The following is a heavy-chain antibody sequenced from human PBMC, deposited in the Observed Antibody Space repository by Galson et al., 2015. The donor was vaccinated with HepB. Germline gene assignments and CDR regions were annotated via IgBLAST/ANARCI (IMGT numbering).Heavy chain of an antibody. V-gene: IGHV3-23*01. CDR3: ANRREAAITVDY. CDR2: ISGSGGST. D-gene: IGHD2-2*01. J-gene: IGHJ4*02. CDR1: GFTFSSYA. Sequence: SLRLSCAASGFTFSSYAMSWVRQAPGKGLEWVSAISGSGGSTYYADSVKGRFTISRDNSKNTLYLQMNSLRAEDTAVYYCANRREAAITVDYWGQGTLVTVSS.